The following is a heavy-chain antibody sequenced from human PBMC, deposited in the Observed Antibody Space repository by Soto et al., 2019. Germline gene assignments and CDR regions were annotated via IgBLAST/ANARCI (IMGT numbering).Heavy chain of an antibody. Sequence: GGCLRLSCVAAEFGVSSYSMNLVRQAPGKGLEWVSSISSSSSYIYYADSVKGRFTISRDNAKNSLYLQMNSLRAEDTAVYYCARERYNWNDRYMDYYYYYGMDVWGQGTTVTVSS. V-gene: IGHV3-21*01. CDR1: EFGVSSYS. D-gene: IGHD1-20*01. CDR2: ISSSSSYI. J-gene: IGHJ6*02. CDR3: ARERYNWNDRYMDYYYYYGMDV.